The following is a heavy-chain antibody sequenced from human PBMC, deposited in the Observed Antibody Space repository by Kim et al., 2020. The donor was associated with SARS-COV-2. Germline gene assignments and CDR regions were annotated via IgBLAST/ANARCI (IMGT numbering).Heavy chain of an antibody. D-gene: IGHD4-17*01. V-gene: IGHV3-33*05. CDR1: GFTLDRYG. Sequence: GGSLRLSCAVSGFTLDRYGMHWVRQAPGKALEWVAVISYDEKNKYYGDSVKGRFTISRDTSKNILFLQMNSLRAEDTATYCCARISFGDAPGYWGQGTQV. CDR2: ISYDEKNK. CDR3: ARISFGDAPGY. J-gene: IGHJ4*02.